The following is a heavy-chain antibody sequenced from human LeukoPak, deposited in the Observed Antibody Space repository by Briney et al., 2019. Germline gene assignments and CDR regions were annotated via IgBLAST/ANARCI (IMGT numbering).Heavy chain of an antibody. CDR1: GFTFSHYA. CDR2: MSSSGNTT. D-gene: IGHD6-19*01. Sequence: PGGSLRLSCAASGFTFSHYAIYWVRQAPGKGLGWVSGMSSSGNTTYYADPVKGRFTMSRDNSKNTPYLQMNSLRAEDTAVYYCAKGISGSFDYWGQGTLVTVSS. V-gene: IGHV3-23*01. CDR3: AKGISGSFDY. J-gene: IGHJ4*02.